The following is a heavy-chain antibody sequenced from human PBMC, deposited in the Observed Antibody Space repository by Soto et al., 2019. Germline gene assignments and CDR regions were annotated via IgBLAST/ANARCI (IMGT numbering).Heavy chain of an antibody. CDR3: ARDLWVEPELYYYGMDV. CDR2: IFYSGTT. D-gene: IGHD1-1*01. Sequence: LSLPCPVSGDSISSADYYWSWIRQTPGKGLEWIGHIFYSGTTYYNPSLKSRLTISVDTSKNHFSLRLTSVTAADTAVYYCARDLWVEPELYYYGMDVWGQGTTVTVSS. CDR1: GDSISSADYY. J-gene: IGHJ6*02. V-gene: IGHV4-30-4*01.